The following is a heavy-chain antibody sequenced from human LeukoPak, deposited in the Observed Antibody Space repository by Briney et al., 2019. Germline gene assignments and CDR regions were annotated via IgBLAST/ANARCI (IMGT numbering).Heavy chain of an antibody. CDR1: GFTLSSYW. CDR2: IKQDGSEK. CDR3: ARDLGIDYYYYMDV. J-gene: IGHJ6*03. V-gene: IGHV3-7*01. Sequence: GGSLRLSCAASGFTLSSYWMSWVRQAPGKGLEWVANIKQDGSEKYYVDSVKGRFTISRDNAKNSLYPQMNSLRAEDTAVYYCARDLGIDYYYYMDVWGKGTTVTVSS.